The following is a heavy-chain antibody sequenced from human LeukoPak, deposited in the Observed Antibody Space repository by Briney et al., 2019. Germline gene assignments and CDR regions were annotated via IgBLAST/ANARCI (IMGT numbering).Heavy chain of an antibody. J-gene: IGHJ4*02. CDR1: GGTFSSYA. CDR3: ARAGLLMSGNSQAYFDH. D-gene: IGHD4-23*01. CDR2: IIPIFGTA. Sequence: GASVKVSCKASGGTFSSYAISWVRQAPGQGLEWMGGIIPIFGTANYAQKFQGRVTITADKSTSTAYMELSSLRSEDTAVYYCARAGLLMSGNSQAYFDHWGQGTLVTVSS. V-gene: IGHV1-69*06.